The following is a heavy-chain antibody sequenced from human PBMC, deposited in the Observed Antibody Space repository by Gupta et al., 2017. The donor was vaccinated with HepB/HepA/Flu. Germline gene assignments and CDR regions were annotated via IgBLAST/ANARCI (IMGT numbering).Heavy chain of an antibody. V-gene: IGHV4-34*01. CDR2: INHTGST. CDR3: ARGGFNYYYYMDV. CDR1: GGSFSGYY. Sequence: QVQLQQWGAGLLTPSETLSLTRAVYGGSFSGYYWSWIRQHPEKGLEWIGEINHTGSTNYNPSLKSRVTISADTSKSQFSLKLTSVTAADTAVYYCARGGFNYYYYMDVLGKGTTVTGS. J-gene: IGHJ6*03.